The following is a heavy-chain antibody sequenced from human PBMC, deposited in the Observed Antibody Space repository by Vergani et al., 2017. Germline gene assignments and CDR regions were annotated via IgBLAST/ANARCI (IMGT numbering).Heavy chain of an antibody. J-gene: IGHJ4*01. CDR2: ISGPGLST. V-gene: IGHV3-23*04. D-gene: IGHD2/OR15-2a*01. Sequence: EVQLVESGGGLVQPGRSLRLSCTASGFTFGDYAMSWFRQAPGKGLEWVSSISGPGLSTYYADSVKGRFSISRDNSKNTVFLQMHSLRAEDTAIYYCVKEKIDLGSYFFDSWGHGILVTVSS. CDR1: GFTFGDYA. CDR3: VKEKIDLGSYFFDS.